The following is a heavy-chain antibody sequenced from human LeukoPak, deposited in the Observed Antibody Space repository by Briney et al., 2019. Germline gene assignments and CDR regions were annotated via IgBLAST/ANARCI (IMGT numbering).Heavy chain of an antibody. CDR2: INPNSGGT. J-gene: IGHJ6*03. Sequence: GASVKVSCKASGYSFTDYYINWVRQAPGQGLEWMGWINPNSGGTNYAQKFQGRVTMTRDTSISTAYMELSRLRSDDTAVYYCARVVSAYCSGGSCYSAANYYYYYYMDVWGKGTTVTVSS. V-gene: IGHV1-2*02. CDR3: ARVVSAYCSGGSCYSAANYYYYYYMDV. CDR1: GYSFTDYY. D-gene: IGHD2-15*01.